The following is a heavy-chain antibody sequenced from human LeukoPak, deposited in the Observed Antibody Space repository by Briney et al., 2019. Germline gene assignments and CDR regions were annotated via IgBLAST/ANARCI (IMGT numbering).Heavy chain of an antibody. V-gene: IGHV4-39*01. CDR2: VHYSGST. CDR1: GDSISRSNFY. Sequence: PSETLSLTCTVSGDSISRSNFYWGWIRQPPGKGLERVGSVHYSGSTYYNPSLKSRVTISVDTSKNQFSLKLTSVTAADTAVYYCARPTYYDNSGYYYWGQGTLVTVSS. D-gene: IGHD3-22*01. CDR3: ARPTYYDNSGYYY. J-gene: IGHJ4*02.